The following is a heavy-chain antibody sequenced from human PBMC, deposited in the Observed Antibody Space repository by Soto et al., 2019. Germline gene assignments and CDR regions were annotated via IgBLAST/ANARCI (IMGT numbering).Heavy chain of an antibody. J-gene: IGHJ4*02. CDR2: IYYSGST. V-gene: IGHV4-61*01. CDR3: AIITAVAGY. Sequence: PSETLSLTCTVSGGSVSSGSYYWSWIRQPPGKGLEWIGYIYYSGSTNYNPSLKSRVTISIDTSKNQFSLKLRSVTAADTAVYYCAIITAVAGYWGQGTLVTVSS. D-gene: IGHD3-10*01. CDR1: GGSVSSGSYY.